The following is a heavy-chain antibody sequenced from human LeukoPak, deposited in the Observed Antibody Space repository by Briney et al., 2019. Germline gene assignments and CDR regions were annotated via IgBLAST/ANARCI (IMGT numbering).Heavy chain of an antibody. CDR3: ARHGGPSDSSGYLYYLDY. CDR1: GGSISNYY. D-gene: IGHD3-22*01. J-gene: IGHJ4*02. CDR2: VHYSGST. V-gene: IGHV4-59*08. Sequence: PSETLSLTCTVSGGSISNYYWSWIRQPPGKGLEWLGYVHYSGSTNYNPSLKSRLTISADTSKNQFSLTLTSVTSAYTAVYYCARHGGPSDSSGYLYYLDYWGQGTLVTVSS.